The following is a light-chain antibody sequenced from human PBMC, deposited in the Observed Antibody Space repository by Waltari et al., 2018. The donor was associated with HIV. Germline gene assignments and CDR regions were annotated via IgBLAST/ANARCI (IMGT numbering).Light chain of an antibody. Sequence: SSELTQDPTVSVALGHSVTITCRGDTLRTFYARWYQQQPGQAPILVIDGKNYRPSGILYRFAGLSSGNTASLTITGAQADDEAEYFCNSRDSSVNDVVFCGGTKLTVL. CDR3: NSRDSSVNDVV. CDR1: TLRTFY. V-gene: IGLV3-19*01. J-gene: IGLJ2*01. CDR2: GKN.